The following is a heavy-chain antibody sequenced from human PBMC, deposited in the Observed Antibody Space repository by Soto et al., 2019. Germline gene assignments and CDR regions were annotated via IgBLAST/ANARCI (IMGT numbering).Heavy chain of an antibody. D-gene: IGHD3-10*01. CDR3: TRAGGSYYFDF. CDR1: GFTFSSLL. V-gene: IGHV3-7*01. Sequence: EVQLVESGGGLVLPGGSLRLSCAASGFTFSSLLMSWVRQAPGKGLEWVANIKPDGSDQYYVDSVKGRFTISRDNARNSLYLQMNTLRGDDTAVYYCTRAGGSYYFDFWGQGTLVTVSA. CDR2: IKPDGSDQ. J-gene: IGHJ4*02.